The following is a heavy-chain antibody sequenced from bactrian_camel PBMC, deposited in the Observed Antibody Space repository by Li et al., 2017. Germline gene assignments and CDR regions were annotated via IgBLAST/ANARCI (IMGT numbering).Heavy chain of an antibody. CDR2: ICTGGGST. CDR1: GFTFSTYY. Sequence: QLVESGGGLVQPGGSLRLSCAASGFTFSTYYMSWVRQAPGKGLEWVSSICTGGGSTYYADSVKGRFTISRDNAKNTLYLQLNSLKTEDTAMYYCANLRGSWGQGTQVTV. CDR3: ANLRGS. J-gene: IGHJ4*01. D-gene: IGHD5*01. V-gene: IGHV3-2*01.